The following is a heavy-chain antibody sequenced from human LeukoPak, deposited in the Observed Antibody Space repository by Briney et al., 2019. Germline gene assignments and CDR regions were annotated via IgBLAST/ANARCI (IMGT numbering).Heavy chain of an antibody. J-gene: IGHJ4*02. CDR1: GGSISSGSYY. CDR2: VLTSGTT. CDR3: ACAYSTGFFDY. V-gene: IGHV4-61*02. Sequence: SQTLSLTCTVSGGSISSGSYYWSWIRQPAGKGLEWIGRVLTSGTTNYNPSLKSRVTLSVDTSERHFSLNLRSVTAADTAVYYCACAYSTGFFDYWGQGKLVTVSS. D-gene: IGHD5-18*01.